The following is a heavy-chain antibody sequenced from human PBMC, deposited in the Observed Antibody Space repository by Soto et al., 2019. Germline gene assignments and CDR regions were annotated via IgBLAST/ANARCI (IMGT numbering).Heavy chain of an antibody. Sequence: SETLSLTCTVSGGSISSSSYYWGWIRQPPGKGLEWIGSIYYNGNTYYNPSLKSRVTISVDTSKNQFSLKLSSVTAADTAVYFCARCFCAGTYCTSSSCYFDYWGQGNLVTVSS. D-gene: IGHD2-2*01. CDR1: GGSISSSSYY. V-gene: IGHV4-39*01. J-gene: IGHJ4*02. CDR2: IYYNGNT. CDR3: ARCFCAGTYCTSSSCYFDY.